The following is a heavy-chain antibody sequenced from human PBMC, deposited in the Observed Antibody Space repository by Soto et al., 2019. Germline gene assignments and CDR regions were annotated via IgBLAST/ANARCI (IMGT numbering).Heavy chain of an antibody. Sequence: SETLSLTCIVSGVSISSGDYYWRWIRQHPGKGLEWIGYIHNSGTTYYNPSLKSRLTISVDTSKNQFSLKLSSVTAADTAVYYCSRSPRRENWFDPWGQGTLVTVSS. V-gene: IGHV4-30-4*02. CDR2: IHNSGTT. J-gene: IGHJ5*02. CDR3: SRSPRRENWFDP. CDR1: GVSISSGDYY.